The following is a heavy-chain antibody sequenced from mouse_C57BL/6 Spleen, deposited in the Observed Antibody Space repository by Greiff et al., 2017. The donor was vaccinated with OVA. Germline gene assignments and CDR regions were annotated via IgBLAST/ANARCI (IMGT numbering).Heavy chain of an antibody. Sequence: QVQLKESGPELVKPGASVKISCKASGYTFTDYYINWVKQRPGQGLEWIGWIFPGSGSTYYNEKFKGKATLTVDKSSSTAYMLLSSLTSEDSAVYFCARSGGSSPCYFDYWGQGTTLTVSS. J-gene: IGHJ2*01. D-gene: IGHD1-1*01. CDR2: IFPGSGST. V-gene: IGHV1-75*01. CDR3: ARSGGSSPCYFDY. CDR1: GYTFTDYY.